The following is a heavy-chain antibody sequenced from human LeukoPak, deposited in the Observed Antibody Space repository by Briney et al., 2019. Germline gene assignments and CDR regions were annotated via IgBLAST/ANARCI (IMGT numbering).Heavy chain of an antibody. CDR3: ARYNWNTWFDP. V-gene: IGHV4-61*01. CDR1: GDSVSNDRYY. Sequence: KSSETLSLTCTVSGDSVSNDRYYWTWIRQSPGKGLEWIAYIRYSGHTNYNPSLDTRVTISLDASKNQLSLRLYSVTAADTAMYYCARYNWNTWFDPWGQGALVTVSS. CDR2: IRYSGHT. J-gene: IGHJ5*02. D-gene: IGHD1-1*01.